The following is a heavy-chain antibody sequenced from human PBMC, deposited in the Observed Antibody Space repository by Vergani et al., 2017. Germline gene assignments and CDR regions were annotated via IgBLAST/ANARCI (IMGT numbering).Heavy chain of an antibody. J-gene: IGHJ5*02. CDR3: ARQGGGYSSGYEGDWFDP. V-gene: IGHV4-59*08. Sequence: QVQLQESGPGLVKPSETLSLTCTVSGGSISSYYWSWIRQPPGKGLEWIGYIYYSGRTNYNPSLKSRVTISVDTSKNKFSLKRRSVTAADTAVYYCARQGGGYSSGYEGDWFDPWGQGTLVTVSS. CDR1: GGSISSYY. CDR2: IYYSGRT. D-gene: IGHD5-18*01.